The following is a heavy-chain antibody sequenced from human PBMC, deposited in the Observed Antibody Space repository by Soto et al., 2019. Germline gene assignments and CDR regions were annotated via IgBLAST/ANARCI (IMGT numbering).Heavy chain of an antibody. CDR2: IYYSGST. V-gene: IGHV4-59*01. Sequence: SETLSLTCTVSGGSISSYYWSWIRQPPGKGLEWIGYIYYSGSTNYNPSLKSRVTISVDTSKNQFSLKLSSVTAADTAVYYCARGHVVPAARSPSNDAFDIWGQGTMVTVSS. D-gene: IGHD2-2*01. CDR1: GGSISSYY. J-gene: IGHJ3*02. CDR3: ARGHVVPAARSPSNDAFDI.